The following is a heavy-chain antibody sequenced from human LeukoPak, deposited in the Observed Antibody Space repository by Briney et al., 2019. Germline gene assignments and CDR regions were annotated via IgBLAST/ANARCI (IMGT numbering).Heavy chain of an antibody. CDR3: ARGYDDDGIDYYYMDV. J-gene: IGHJ6*03. Sequence: GGSLRLSCAASGFTFSDYYMSWIRQAPGKGLEWVLYISSSGSTIYYADAVKGRFTISRDNAKNSLYLQMNSLRVEDTAVYYCARGYDDDGIDYYYMDVWGKGTTVTVSS. D-gene: IGHD3-3*01. V-gene: IGHV3-11*01. CDR1: GFTFSDYY. CDR2: ISSSGSTI.